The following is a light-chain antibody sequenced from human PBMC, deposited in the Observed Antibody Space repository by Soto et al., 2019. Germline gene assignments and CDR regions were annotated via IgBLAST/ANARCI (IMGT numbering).Light chain of an antibody. CDR3: QQYNRWPLT. V-gene: IGKV3-15*01. J-gene: IGKJ4*01. CDR2: DAS. Sequence: EVVLTKSPGTLSFSSWXRATLSCSPSQSTRSSYLYWYQQKPGQTPRLFIYDASTRAHGSSGRFSGSGSGTEFTLTISSRQSEDFAVYYGQQYNRWPLTFGGGTKVDIK. CDR1: QSTRSSY.